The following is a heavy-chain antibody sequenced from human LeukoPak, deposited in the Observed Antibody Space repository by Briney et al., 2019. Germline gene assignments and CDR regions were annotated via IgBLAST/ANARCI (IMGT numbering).Heavy chain of an antibody. CDR2: ISGSGGST. Sequence: GGSLRLSCAASGFTFSSYAMSWVRQAPGKGLEWVSAISGSGGSTYYADSVKGRFTISRDNSKNTLYLQMHSLRAEDTAVYYCAKDPAGITIFGVVSHYFDYWGQGTLVTVSS. CDR1: GFTFSSYA. J-gene: IGHJ4*02. V-gene: IGHV3-23*01. D-gene: IGHD3-3*01. CDR3: AKDPAGITIFGVVSHYFDY.